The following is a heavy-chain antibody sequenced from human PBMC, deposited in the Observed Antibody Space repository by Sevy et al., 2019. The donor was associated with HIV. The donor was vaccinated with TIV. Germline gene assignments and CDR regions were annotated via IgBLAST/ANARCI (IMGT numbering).Heavy chain of an antibody. Sequence: SETLSLTCAVSGYSISSRYYWGWVRQPPGKGLEWIPSMYYSGSTYYNPSLRSRVTISLDTSENQFSLKLTSVTAADTAVYYCASDITSNWLFFDYWGQGILVTVSS. CDR2: MYYSGST. D-gene: IGHD6-13*01. J-gene: IGHJ4*02. V-gene: IGHV4-38-2*01. CDR3: ASDITSNWLFFDY. CDR1: GYSISSRYY.